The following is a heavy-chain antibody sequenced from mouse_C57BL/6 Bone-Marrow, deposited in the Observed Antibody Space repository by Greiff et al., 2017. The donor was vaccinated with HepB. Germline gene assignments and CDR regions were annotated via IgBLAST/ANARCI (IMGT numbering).Heavy chain of an antibody. CDR3: ARSLITTVVENYAMDY. CDR1: GYTFTGYW. D-gene: IGHD1-1*01. J-gene: IGHJ4*01. Sequence: VQLKESGAELMKPGASVKLSCKATGYTFTGYWIEWVKQRPGHGLEWIGEILPGSGSTNYNEKFKGKATFTADTSSNTAYMQLSSLTTEDSAIYYCARSLITTVVENYAMDYWGQGTSVTVSS. V-gene: IGHV1-9*01. CDR2: ILPGSGST.